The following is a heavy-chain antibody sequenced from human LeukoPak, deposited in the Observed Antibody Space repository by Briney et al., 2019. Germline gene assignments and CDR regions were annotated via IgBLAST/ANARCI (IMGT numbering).Heavy chain of an antibody. CDR1: GGSSSTYY. J-gene: IGHJ6*03. CDR2: MSYSGST. D-gene: IGHD3-3*01. CDR3: ARVIISSVYYYYMDV. V-gene: IGHV4-59*01. Sequence: SETLSLTCSVSGGSSSTYYWSWVRQPPGKGLEWIGYMSYSGSTNYNPSLKSRVTISGDTSKNHFSLKLRSVTAADTAVYYCARVIISSVYYYYMDVWGKGTTVTVSS.